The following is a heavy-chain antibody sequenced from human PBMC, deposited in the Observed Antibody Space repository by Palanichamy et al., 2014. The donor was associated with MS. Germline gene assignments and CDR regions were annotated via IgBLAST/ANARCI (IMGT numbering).Heavy chain of an antibody. D-gene: IGHD6-6*01. CDR3: ARDRLAPRPNWFGP. V-gene: IGHV3-33*01. CDR1: GFSFSAYG. Sequence: QMQLVESGGGVVQPGWSLRLSCVASGFSFSAYGMHWVRQAPGKGLEWVAIIWYDGSKKYYTDPVKGRFTISRDNSKNILYLEMNGLRAEDTAVYYCARDRLAPRPNWFGPWGQGTLVTVSS. J-gene: IGHJ5*02. CDR2: IWYDGSKK.